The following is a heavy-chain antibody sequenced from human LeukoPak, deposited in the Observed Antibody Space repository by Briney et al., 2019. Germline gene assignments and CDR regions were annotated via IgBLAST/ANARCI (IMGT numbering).Heavy chain of an antibody. D-gene: IGHD5-12*01. V-gene: IGHV3-9*01. CDR2: ISWWNYRL. CDR1: GLPFDDCP. J-gene: IGHJ2*01. CDR3: AKASPIVATIKRVVAVAVIDGGWYFDL. Sequence: PGSSLSLSCTVPGLPFDDCPILCLRGSRGGALEGFSRISWWNYRLCYADSEKGRFNLSRDNAKNSPYLKMSSLRAEDTALYYCAKASPIVATIKRVVAVAVIDGGWYFDLWGRGTLVTVSS.